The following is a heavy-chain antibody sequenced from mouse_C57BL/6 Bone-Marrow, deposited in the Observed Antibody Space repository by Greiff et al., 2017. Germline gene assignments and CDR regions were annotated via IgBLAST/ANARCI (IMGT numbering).Heavy chain of an antibody. V-gene: IGHV1-82*01. CDR3: ARWPTVVATDY. J-gene: IGHJ2*01. CDR2: IYPGDGDT. CDR1: GYAFSSSW. Sequence: QVQLQQSGPELVKPGASVTISCKASGYAFSSSWMNWVKQRPGKGLEWIGRIYPGDGDTNYNGKFQGKATLTEDTSSRTAYRQLSMLTSEDSAVYFCARWPTVVATDYWGQGTTLTVSS. D-gene: IGHD1-1*01.